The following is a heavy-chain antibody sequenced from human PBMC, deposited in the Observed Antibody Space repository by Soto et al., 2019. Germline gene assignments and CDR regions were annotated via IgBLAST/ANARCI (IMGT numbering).Heavy chain of an antibody. V-gene: IGHV1-8*01. Sequence: ASVKVSCKASGYTFTSYDINWVRQATGQGLEWMGWMNPNSGNTGYAQKFQGRVTMTRNTSISTAYMELSSLRSADTAVYYCVRARGSGNLHRFGYWGQGTLVTVSS. D-gene: IGHD3-10*01. J-gene: IGHJ4*02. CDR1: GYTFTSYD. CDR2: MNPNSGNT. CDR3: VRARGSGNLHRFGY.